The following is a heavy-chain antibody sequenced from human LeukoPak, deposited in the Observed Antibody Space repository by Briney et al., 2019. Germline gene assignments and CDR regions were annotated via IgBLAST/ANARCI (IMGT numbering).Heavy chain of an antibody. CDR3: ARYGWGSSHFDY. D-gene: IGHD3-10*01. J-gene: IGHJ4*02. Sequence: SETLSLTCTVSAGSISSSYWSWIRQPPGKGLEWIGCIYYSGSTNYNPSLKSRVTISVDTSKNQFSLKLNSVTAADTAVYYCARYGWGSSHFDYGGREPRATVS. CDR1: AGSISSSY. V-gene: IGHV4-59*01. CDR2: IYYSGST.